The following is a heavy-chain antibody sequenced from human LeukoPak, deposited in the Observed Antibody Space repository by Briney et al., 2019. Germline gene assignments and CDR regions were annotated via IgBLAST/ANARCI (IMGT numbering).Heavy chain of an antibody. CDR2: IKQDGSEK. D-gene: IGHD1-26*01. Sequence: GGSLRLSCAASGFTFSSYWMSWVRQAPGKGLEWVANIKQDGSEKYYVDSVKGRFTISRDNAKNSLYLQMNSLRAEDMALYYCAKQGGVGASRLSLGWYFDLWGRGTLVTVSS. J-gene: IGHJ2*01. V-gene: IGHV3-7*03. CDR1: GFTFSSYW. CDR3: AKQGGVGASRLSLGWYFDL.